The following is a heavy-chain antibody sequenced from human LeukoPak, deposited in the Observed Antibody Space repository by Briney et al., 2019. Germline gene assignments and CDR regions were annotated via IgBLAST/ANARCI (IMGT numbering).Heavy chain of an antibody. V-gene: IGHV4-59*01. J-gene: IGHJ6*02. CDR3: ARGSSSWYQPLYYGMDV. CDR1: GGSISSYY. D-gene: IGHD6-13*01. CDR2: IYYSGST. Sequence: SETLSLTCTVSGGSISSYYWSWIRQPPGKGLEWIGYIYYSGSTNYNPSLKSRVTISEDTSKNRFSLKLSSVTAADTAVYYCARGSSSWYQPLYYGMDVWGQGTTVTVSS.